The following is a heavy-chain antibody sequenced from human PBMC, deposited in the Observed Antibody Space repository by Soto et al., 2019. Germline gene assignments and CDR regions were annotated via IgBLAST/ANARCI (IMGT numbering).Heavy chain of an antibody. V-gene: IGHV5-10-1*01. D-gene: IGHD3-22*01. CDR1: GNSFTSYL. CDR3: ARPRAYSRDSSGYSAFDI. CDR2: IDPSDSYT. J-gene: IGHJ3*02. Sequence: XESLRLSSKCSGNSFTSYLISLVLQVPGKGLEWMGGIDPSDSYTNYSPSFQGHVTISADKSISTAYLQWSSLKASDTAMYYCARPRAYSRDSSGYSAFDIWGQGTMVTVSS.